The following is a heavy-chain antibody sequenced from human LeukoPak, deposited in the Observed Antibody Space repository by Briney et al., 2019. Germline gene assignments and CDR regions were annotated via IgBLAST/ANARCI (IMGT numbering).Heavy chain of an antibody. Sequence: GGSLRLSCAASGFTFSSYGMHWVRQAPGKGLEWVAVIWYDGSNKYYADSVKGRFTISRDNSKNTLYLQMNSLRAEDTAVYYCARDARPYSSSWYAPGNWGQGTLVTVSS. CDR1: GFTFSSYG. D-gene: IGHD6-13*01. CDR2: IWYDGSNK. J-gene: IGHJ4*02. V-gene: IGHV3-33*01. CDR3: ARDARPYSSSWYAPGN.